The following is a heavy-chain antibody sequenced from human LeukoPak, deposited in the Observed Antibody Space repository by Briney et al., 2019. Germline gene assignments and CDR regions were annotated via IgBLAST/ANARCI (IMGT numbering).Heavy chain of an antibody. CDR2: IYYSGST. D-gene: IGHD3-10*01. CDR3: AKTMVRGVIITFDY. Sequence: SETLSLTCTVSGGSISSYYWSWIRQPPGKGLEWIGYIYYSGSTNYNPSLKSRVTISVDTSKNQSSLKLSSVTAADTAVYYCAKTMVRGVIITFDYWGQGTLVTVSS. J-gene: IGHJ4*02. CDR1: GGSISSYY. V-gene: IGHV4-59*12.